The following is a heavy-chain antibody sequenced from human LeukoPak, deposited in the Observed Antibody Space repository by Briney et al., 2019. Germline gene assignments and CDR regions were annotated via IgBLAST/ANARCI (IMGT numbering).Heavy chain of an antibody. V-gene: IGHV3-21*01. CDR1: GFTFSSYS. D-gene: IGHD3-10*01. J-gene: IGHJ5*02. Sequence: GGSLRLSCAASGFTFSSYSMNWVRQAPGEGLEWVSSISSSSSYIYYADSVKGRFTISRDNAKNSLYLQMNSLRAEDTAVYYCALDYYGSGTDNWFDPWGQGTLVTVSS. CDR2: ISSSSSYI. CDR3: ALDYYGSGTDNWFDP.